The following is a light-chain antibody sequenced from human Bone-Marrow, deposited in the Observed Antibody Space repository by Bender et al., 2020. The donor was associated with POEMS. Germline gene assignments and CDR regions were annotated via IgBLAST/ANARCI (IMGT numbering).Light chain of an antibody. V-gene: IGLV2-14*02. J-gene: IGLJ3*02. Sequence: QSALTQPASVSGSPGQSITISCTGTSSDVGSYSLVSWYQLHPGKAPKLIIYEVTERPSGVPDRFSGSKSGTSASLAITGLQSDDEAIYFCVAWDASLNGWVFGGGTKLTVL. CDR1: SSDVGSYSL. CDR3: VAWDASLNGWV. CDR2: EVT.